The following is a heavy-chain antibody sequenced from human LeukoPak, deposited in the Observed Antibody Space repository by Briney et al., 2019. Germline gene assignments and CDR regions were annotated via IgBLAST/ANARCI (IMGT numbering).Heavy chain of an antibody. J-gene: IGHJ6*02. CDR2: IIPIFGTA. Sequence: SVKVSCKASGGTFSSYAISWVRQAPGQGLEWTGGIIPIFGTANYAQKFQGRVTITADESTSTAYMELSSLRSEDTAVYYCARDQGDYPYYYGMDVWGQGTTVTVSS. D-gene: IGHD4-17*01. CDR3: ARDQGDYPYYYGMDV. CDR1: GGTFSSYA. V-gene: IGHV1-69*13.